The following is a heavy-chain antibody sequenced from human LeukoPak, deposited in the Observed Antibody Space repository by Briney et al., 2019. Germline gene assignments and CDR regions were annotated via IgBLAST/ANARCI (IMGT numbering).Heavy chain of an antibody. D-gene: IGHD2-2*01. CDR2: IYYSGST. V-gene: IGHV4-31*03. J-gene: IGHJ6*02. Sequence: PSETLSLTCTVSGGSISSGGYYWSWTRQHPGKGLEWIGYIYYSGSTYYNPSLKSRVTISVDTSKNQFSLKLSSVTAADTAVYYCARAGVGVVPAASMDVWGQGTTVTVSS. CDR1: GGSISSGGYY. CDR3: ARAGVGVVPAASMDV.